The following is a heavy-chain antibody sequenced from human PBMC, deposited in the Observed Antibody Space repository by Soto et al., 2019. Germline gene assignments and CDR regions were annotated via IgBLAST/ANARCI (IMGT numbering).Heavy chain of an antibody. CDR2: SNHVGST. V-gene: IGHV4-34*01. Sequence: QVQLQQWGAGLLKPSETLSLTCAVYGGSFSGFYWCWIRQPPGKGLEWIGESNHVGSTNYNPSLKSRVTMSVDPSKKQFSLRLTSVTAAGTAVYYCARVLIAGVTTDWGQGTLVIVSS. CDR1: GGSFSGFY. J-gene: IGHJ4*02. CDR3: ARVLIAGVTTD. D-gene: IGHD5-18*01.